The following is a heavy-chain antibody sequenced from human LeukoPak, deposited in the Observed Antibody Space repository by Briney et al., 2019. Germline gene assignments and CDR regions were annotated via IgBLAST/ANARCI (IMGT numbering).Heavy chain of an antibody. V-gene: IGHV1-2*06. CDR2: INPNSGGT. J-gene: IGHJ4*02. CDR3: AYSSYSSSSYFDY. Sequence: ASVKVSCKASGYTFTGYYMHWVRQAPGQGLEWMGRINPNSGGTNYAQKFQGRVTMTRDTSISTAYMKLSRLRSDDTAVYYCAYSSYSSSSYFDYWGQGTLVTVSS. D-gene: IGHD6-6*01. CDR1: GYTFTGYY.